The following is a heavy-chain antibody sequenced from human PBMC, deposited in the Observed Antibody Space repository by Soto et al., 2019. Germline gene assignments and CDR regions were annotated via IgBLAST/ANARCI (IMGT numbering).Heavy chain of an antibody. J-gene: IGHJ5*02. CDR3: ARDLGFCSSTSCFPWFDP. Sequence: SETLSLTCTVSGGSISSYYWSWIRQPPGKGLEWIGYIYYSGTPNYNPSLKSRVTISVDTSKNQFSLKLSSVTAADTAVYYCARDLGFCSSTSCFPWFDPWGQGTLVTVSS. D-gene: IGHD2-2*01. CDR2: IYYSGTP. V-gene: IGHV4-59*01. CDR1: GGSISSYY.